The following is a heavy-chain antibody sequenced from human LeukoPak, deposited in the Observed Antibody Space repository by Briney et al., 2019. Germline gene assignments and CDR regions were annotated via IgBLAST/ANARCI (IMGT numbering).Heavy chain of an antibody. Sequence: PGGSLRLSCAASGFTFSSYGMHWVRQAPGKGLEWVAVIWYDGSNKYYADSVKGRFTISRDNSKNTLYLQMNSLRAEDTAVYYCARDWGRDGYNWPDYWGQGTQVTVSS. V-gene: IGHV3-33*01. J-gene: IGHJ4*02. CDR3: ARDWGRDGYNWPDY. CDR2: IWYDGSNK. CDR1: GFTFSSYG. D-gene: IGHD5-24*01.